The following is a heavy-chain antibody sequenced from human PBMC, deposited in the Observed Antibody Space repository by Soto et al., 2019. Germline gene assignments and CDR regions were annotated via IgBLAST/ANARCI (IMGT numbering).Heavy chain of an antibody. V-gene: IGHV1-3*01. D-gene: IGHD5-18*01. J-gene: IGHJ5*02. Sequence: QVRLVQSGAEVKKPGASVKISCKASGYTFTTYAMHWVRQAPGQRLEWMGWINAGNGHTKYSQKFQDRVTITRDTSASTAYMELSSLRSEDTAVYYCAKNGGGYSYAFAPWENWFDPWGQGTLVIVSS. CDR3: AKNGGGYSYAFAPWENWFDP. CDR2: INAGNGHT. CDR1: GYTFTTYA.